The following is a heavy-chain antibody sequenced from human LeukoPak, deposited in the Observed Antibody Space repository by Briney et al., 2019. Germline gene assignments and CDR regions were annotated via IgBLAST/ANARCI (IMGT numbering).Heavy chain of an antibody. Sequence: PGVSLRLSCASSGFTFSSYAMSWVRQAPGKELDRVSAISGSGGITYYADSVKGRFTISRDNSKNTLYLQMNSLRAEDTAVYYCAKGAHGSGSLRWFDPWGQGTLVTVSS. D-gene: IGHD3-10*01. J-gene: IGHJ5*02. CDR3: AKGAHGSGSLRWFDP. CDR1: GFTFSSYA. CDR2: ISGSGGIT. V-gene: IGHV3-23*01.